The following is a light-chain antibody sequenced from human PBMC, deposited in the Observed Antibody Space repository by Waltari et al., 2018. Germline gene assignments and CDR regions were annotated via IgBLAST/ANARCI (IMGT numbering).Light chain of an antibody. V-gene: IGLV3-19*01. CDR1: SLRSYY. CDR2: GKN. J-gene: IGLJ3*02. CDR3: NSRDSSSKV. Sequence: SSELTQDPAVSVALGQTVRITCPGDSLRSYYASWYQQKPGQAPVLVIYGKNNRPSGIPDRFSGSSSGNTASLTITGAQAEDEADYYCNSRDSSSKVFGGGTKLTVL.